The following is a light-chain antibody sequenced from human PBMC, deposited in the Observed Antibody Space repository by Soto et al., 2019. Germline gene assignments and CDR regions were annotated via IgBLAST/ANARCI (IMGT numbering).Light chain of an antibody. J-gene: IGLJ2*01. V-gene: IGLV4-69*01. CDR1: SGHSSYA. CDR2: LNSDGSH. Sequence: QSVLTQSPSASASLGASVKLTCTLSSGHSSYAIAWHQQQPEKGPRYLMKLNSDGSHSKGDGIPDRFSGSSSGAERYLTISSLQSEDEADYYCQTWGTGIRVFGGGTKHTVL. CDR3: QTWGTGIRV.